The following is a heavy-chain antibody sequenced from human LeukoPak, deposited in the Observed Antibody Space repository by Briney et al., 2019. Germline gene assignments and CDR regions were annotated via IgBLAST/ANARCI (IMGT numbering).Heavy chain of an antibody. D-gene: IGHD1-7*01. V-gene: IGHV4-61*01. Sequence: PSETLSLTCTVSGGSVSSGSYYWSWIRQPPGKGLEWIGYIYYSGSTYYNPSLKSRVTIAVDTSKNQFSLKLSSVTAADTAVYYCARDPMVELQPRYYFDYWGQGTLVTVSS. J-gene: IGHJ4*02. CDR2: IYYSGST. CDR3: ARDPMVELQPRYYFDY. CDR1: GGSVSSGSYY.